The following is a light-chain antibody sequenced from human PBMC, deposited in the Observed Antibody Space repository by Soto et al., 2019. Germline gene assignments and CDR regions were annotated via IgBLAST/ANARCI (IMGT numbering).Light chain of an antibody. CDR1: QSVSTN. CDR2: TAS. Sequence: MTQSPATLSVAPGERATLSCMASQSVSTNLAWYHQKPGKAPKLLIYTASSLKSGVPSRFSGSGSGTDFTLTISSLQPEDFATYYCRQSYSTPRTFGQGTKVDIK. CDR3: RQSYSTPRT. V-gene: IGKV1-39*01. J-gene: IGKJ1*01.